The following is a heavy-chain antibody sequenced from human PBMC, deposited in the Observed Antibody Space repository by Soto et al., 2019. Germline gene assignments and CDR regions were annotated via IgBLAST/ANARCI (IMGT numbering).Heavy chain of an antibody. CDR3: AGSNKRGVSFDY. D-gene: IGHD3-10*01. J-gene: IGHJ4*02. V-gene: IGHV4-59*01. CDR1: GVPIRSYF. CDR2: TYYTADT. Sequence: SETLSLTCTVSGVPIRSYFWSWSRQPPGKGLDLIGSTYYTADTKSSPSLERRATISADPSKKQFSLRMSPVTAAYTALYYCAGSNKRGVSFDYWGQGALVTVSS.